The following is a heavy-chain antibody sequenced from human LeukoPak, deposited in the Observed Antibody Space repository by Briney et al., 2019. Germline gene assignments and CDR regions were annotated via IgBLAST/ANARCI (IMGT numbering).Heavy chain of an antibody. V-gene: IGHV4-39*01. CDR3: ARRRHNFDFYNV. Sequence: TLPQTCPVSRDFNLSNLYCEHGVRLPPGKGLEWIGATFYTGRTFYNPSLKSRVTISVDTSKNQFSLELNSATAADTADYYCARRRHNFDFYNVWGQGTRVLVSS. J-gene: IGHJ3*01. CDR2: TFYTGRT. D-gene: IGHD3/OR15-3a*01. CDR1: RDFNLSNLYC.